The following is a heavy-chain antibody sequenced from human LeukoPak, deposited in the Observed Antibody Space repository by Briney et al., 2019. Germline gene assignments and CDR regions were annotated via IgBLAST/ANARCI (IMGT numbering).Heavy chain of an antibody. CDR2: INGDGSTT. CDR3: ARAFATYPSDV. Sequence: QAGGSLRLSCAASGFTFSSYWMHWVRQAPVKGLMWVSRINGDGSTTNYADSVKGRFTISRDNAKNTLYLQMNSLRAEDTAVYYCARAFATYPSDVWGQGTTVTVSS. V-gene: IGHV3-74*01. J-gene: IGHJ6*02. CDR1: GFTFSSYW. D-gene: IGHD2-2*02.